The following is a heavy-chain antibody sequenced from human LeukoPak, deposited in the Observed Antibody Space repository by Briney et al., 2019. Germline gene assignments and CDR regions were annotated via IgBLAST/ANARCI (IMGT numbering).Heavy chain of an antibody. CDR3: AGTVVTNYYYYYYMDV. CDR2: INTNTGNP. D-gene: IGHD4-23*01. J-gene: IGHJ6*03. CDR1: GGTFSDYA. Sequence: ASVKVSCEASGGTFSDYALNWVRQAPGQGLEWMGWINTNTGNPTYAQGFTGRFVFSLDTSVSTAYLQISSLKAEDTAVYYCAGTVVTNYYYYYYMDVWGKGTTVTVSS. V-gene: IGHV7-4-1*02.